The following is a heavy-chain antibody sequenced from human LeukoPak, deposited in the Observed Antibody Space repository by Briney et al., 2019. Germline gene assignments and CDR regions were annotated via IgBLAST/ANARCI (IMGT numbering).Heavy chain of an antibody. Sequence: PGGSLRLSCAASGFTFSSYSMNWVRQAPGKGLVWVSYISSSSSTIYYADSVKGRFTISRDNAKNSLYLQMNSLRDEDTAVYYCARDPGTYYYDSSGYRFGYWGQGTLVTVSS. CDR2: ISSSSSTI. CDR3: ARDPGTYYYDSSGYRFGY. CDR1: GFTFSSYS. D-gene: IGHD3-22*01. J-gene: IGHJ4*02. V-gene: IGHV3-48*02.